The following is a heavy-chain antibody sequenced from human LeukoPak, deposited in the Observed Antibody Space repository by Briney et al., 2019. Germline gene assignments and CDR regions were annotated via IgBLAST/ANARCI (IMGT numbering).Heavy chain of an antibody. D-gene: IGHD4-17*01. V-gene: IGHV3-21*01. CDR2: ISSYSNYI. CDR1: GFTFSTYS. J-gene: IGHJ4*02. Sequence: GGSLRLSSAASGFTFSTYSMNWVRQAPGKGLEWVSSISSYSNYINYADSVKGRFTISRDNAKSSLYLQMNSLRAEDTAVYYCARSRTTVTKDALDYWGQGTLVTVSS. CDR3: ARSRTTVTKDALDY.